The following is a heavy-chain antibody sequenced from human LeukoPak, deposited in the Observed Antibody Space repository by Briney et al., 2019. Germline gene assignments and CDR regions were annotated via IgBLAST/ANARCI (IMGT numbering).Heavy chain of an antibody. CDR3: AKERYDSSGYFDY. V-gene: IGHV3-30*18. Sequence: QPGGSLRLSCAASGFTFSSYGMHWVRQAPGKGLEWVAVISYDGSNKYYADSVKGRFTTSRDNSKNTLYLQMNSLRAEDTAVYYCAKERYDSSGYFDYWGQGTLVTVSS. D-gene: IGHD3-22*01. J-gene: IGHJ4*02. CDR2: ISYDGSNK. CDR1: GFTFSSYG.